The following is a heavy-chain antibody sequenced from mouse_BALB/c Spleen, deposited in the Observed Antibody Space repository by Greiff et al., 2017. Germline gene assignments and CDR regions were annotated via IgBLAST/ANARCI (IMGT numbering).Heavy chain of an antibody. CDR2: ISSGSSTI. CDR3: ARYEGVYAMDY. J-gene: IGHJ4*01. CDR1: GFTFSSFG. Sequence: EVKVVESGGGLVQPGGSRKLSCAASGFTFSSFGMHWVRQAPEKGLEWVAYISSGSSTIYYADTVKGRFTISRDNPKNTLFLQMTSLRSEDTAMYYCARYEGVYAMDYWGQGTSVTVSS. V-gene: IGHV5-17*02. D-gene: IGHD2-12*01.